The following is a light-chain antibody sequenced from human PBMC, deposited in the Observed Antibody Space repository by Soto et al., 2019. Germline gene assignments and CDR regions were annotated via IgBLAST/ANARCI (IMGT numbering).Light chain of an antibody. J-gene: IGKJ1*01. CDR1: QSVSSTF. Sequence: EIVLTQSPGTLSLSPGERATLSCRASQSVSSTFLAWYQQKPGQAPRALIYGSSARAAGIPDRFSGSGSGTEFTLTISRLGPGDFAVYYCQQYDSSRTFGQGTKVEMK. CDR3: QQYDSSRT. CDR2: GSS. V-gene: IGKV3-20*01.